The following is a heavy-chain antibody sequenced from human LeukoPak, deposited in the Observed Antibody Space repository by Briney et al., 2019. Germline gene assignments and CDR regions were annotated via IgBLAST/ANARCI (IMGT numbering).Heavy chain of an antibody. CDR2: ISGSGGST. D-gene: IGHD6-13*01. J-gene: IGHJ4*02. V-gene: IGHV3-23*01. Sequence: GGSLRLSCAASGFTFSSYAMSWVRQAPGKGLEWVSAISGSGGSTYYADSVKGRFTVSRDNSKNTLYVQMNSLRAEDTAVYYCARVLESGSSWYGSFTSWGQGTLVTVSS. CDR3: ARVLESGSSWYGSFTS. CDR1: GFTFSSYA.